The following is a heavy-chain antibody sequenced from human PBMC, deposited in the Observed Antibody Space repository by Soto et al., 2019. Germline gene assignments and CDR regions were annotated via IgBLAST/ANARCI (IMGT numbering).Heavy chain of an antibody. CDR1: GFTFTNYA. CDR2: ISGSGIST. Sequence: EVQLLESGGGLVQPGGSLRLSCAASGFTFTNYAMSWVRQAPGKGLEWVSAISGSGISTFYADSVKGRFTISRDNSKNTLFMQMNSLRVEDTAVYYCAKSPVIPLAMDAFDIWGQGTKVTVSS. CDR3: AKSPVIPLAMDAFDI. D-gene: IGHD6-19*01. V-gene: IGHV3-23*01. J-gene: IGHJ3*02.